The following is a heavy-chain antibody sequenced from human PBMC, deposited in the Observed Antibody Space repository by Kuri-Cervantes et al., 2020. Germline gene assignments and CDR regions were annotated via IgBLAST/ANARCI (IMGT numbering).Heavy chain of an antibody. CDR1: GFTFSSYG. CDR3: AKDLKGAGGSGSYYASAIDY. CDR2: IRYDGGNK. D-gene: IGHD3-10*01. Sequence: GESLKISCAASGFTFSSYGMHWVRQAPGKGLEWVAFIRYDGGNKYYADSVKGRFTISRDNSKNTLYLQMNSLRDEDTAVYYCAKDLKGAGGSGSYYASAIDYWGQGSLVTVSS. J-gene: IGHJ4*02. V-gene: IGHV3-30*02.